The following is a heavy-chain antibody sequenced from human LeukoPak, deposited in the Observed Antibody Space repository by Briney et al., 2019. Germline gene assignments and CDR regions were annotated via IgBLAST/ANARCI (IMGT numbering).Heavy chain of an antibody. CDR3: ARESEMATIGY. CDR2: ISAYNGNT. Sequence: ASVKVSCKASGYTFSTYGISWVRQAPGQGLEWMGWISAYNGNTNYAQKLQGRVTMTTDTSTSTAYMELRSLRSDDTAVYYCARESEMATIGYWGQGTLVTVSS. J-gene: IGHJ4*02. V-gene: IGHV1-18*01. D-gene: IGHD5-24*01. CDR1: GYTFSTYG.